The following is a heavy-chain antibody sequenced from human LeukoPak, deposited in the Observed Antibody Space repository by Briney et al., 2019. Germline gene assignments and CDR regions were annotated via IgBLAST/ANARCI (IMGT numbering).Heavy chain of an antibody. CDR2: ISYDGSNK. Sequence: SGGSLRLSCAASGFTFSSYAMHWVRQAPGKGLEWVAVISYDGSNKYYADSVKGRFTISRDNSKNTLYLQMNNLRAEDTAVYYCARSGYSYGPSLNKYYYYYYYMDVWGKGTTVTVSS. J-gene: IGHJ6*03. D-gene: IGHD5-18*01. CDR1: GFTFSSYA. V-gene: IGHV3-30-3*01. CDR3: ARSGYSYGPSLNKYYYYYYYMDV.